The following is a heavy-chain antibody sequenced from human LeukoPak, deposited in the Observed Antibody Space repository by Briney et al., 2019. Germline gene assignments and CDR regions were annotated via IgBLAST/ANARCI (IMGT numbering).Heavy chain of an antibody. CDR1: GGSISSGDYY. J-gene: IGHJ4*02. CDR2: IYDSGSS. Sequence: SETLSLTCTVSGGSISSGDYYWLWLRQPPGKGLVWIVYIYDSGSSYYNPSLRSRVTISVDTSKQQFSLKLSSVTAADTAVYYCARGQPPGWVIAIWGQGTLVTVSS. CDR3: ARGQPPGWVIAI. D-gene: IGHD2-21*01. V-gene: IGHV4-30-4*08.